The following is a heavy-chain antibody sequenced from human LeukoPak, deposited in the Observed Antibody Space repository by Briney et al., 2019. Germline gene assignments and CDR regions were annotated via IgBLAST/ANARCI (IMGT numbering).Heavy chain of an antibody. CDR3: ARQPGAGWFDP. J-gene: IGHJ5*02. CDR1: GYSFTSSW. CDR2: INPGDSDT. D-gene: IGHD3-10*01. Sequence: GESLQISCQASGYSFTSSWIGWARQMPGTGLEWMAIINPGDSDTRYSPSFQGQVTISADKSISTVYLQWGSLKASDTAMYYCARQPGAGWFDPWGQGTLVTVSS. V-gene: IGHV5-51*01.